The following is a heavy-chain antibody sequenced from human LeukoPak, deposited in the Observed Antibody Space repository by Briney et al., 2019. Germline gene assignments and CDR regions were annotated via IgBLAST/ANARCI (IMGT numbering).Heavy chain of an antibody. Sequence: PSETLSLTCAVYGGSFSGYYWSWIRQPPGKGLEWIGEINHSGSTNYNPSLKSRVTISVDTSKNQFSLKLSSVTAADTAVYYCARLDGGYCSGGSCYSDQGVRLDYWGQGTLVTVSS. D-gene: IGHD2-15*01. J-gene: IGHJ4*02. CDR2: INHSGST. CDR3: ARLDGGYCSGGSCYSDQGVRLDY. V-gene: IGHV4-34*01. CDR1: GGSFSGYY.